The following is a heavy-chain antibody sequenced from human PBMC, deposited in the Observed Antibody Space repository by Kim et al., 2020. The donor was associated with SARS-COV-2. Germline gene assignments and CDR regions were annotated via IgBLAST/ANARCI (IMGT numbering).Heavy chain of an antibody. CDR2: IYSAGST. CDR1: GFTVSSNY. CDR3: ARGPSGSYYSDY. D-gene: IGHD1-26*01. V-gene: IGHV3-66*02. Sequence: GGSLRLSCAASGFTVSSNYMSWVRQVSGKGLEWVSVIYSAGSTYYADSVQGRFTISRDISKNTLYLQMNSLRAEDTAVYYCARGPSGSYYSDYWGQGTLVTVSS. J-gene: IGHJ4*02.